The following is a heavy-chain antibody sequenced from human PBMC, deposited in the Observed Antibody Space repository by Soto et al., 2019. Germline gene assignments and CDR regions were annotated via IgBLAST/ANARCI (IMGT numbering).Heavy chain of an antibody. V-gene: IGHV4-39*01. CDR3: VRLSSSAYYYGMDV. J-gene: IGHJ6*02. CDR1: GGSISSSSYY. Sequence: QLQLQESGPGLVKPSETLSLTCTVSGGSISSSSYYWGWIRQPPGKGLEWIGSIYYSGSTYYNPSLKSRVTKSVDTSEVQVSLTVSSVTAAATVVYCCVRLSSSAYYYGMDVWGQGTTVTVAS. D-gene: IGHD6-19*01. CDR2: IYYSGST.